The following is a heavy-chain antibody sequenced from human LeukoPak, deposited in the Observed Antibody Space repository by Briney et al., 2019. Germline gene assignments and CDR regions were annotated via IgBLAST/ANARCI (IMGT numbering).Heavy chain of an antibody. CDR1: GFTFSSYW. D-gene: IGHD6-6*01. J-gene: IGHJ4*02. CDR2: INTDESVT. V-gene: IGHV3-74*01. CDR3: ARAHQGYSSSSADS. Sequence: GGSLRLSCAASGFTFSSYWMHWVRQAPGKGLEWVSRINTDESVTAYADSVKGRFTISRDNAKNTLYLEMNSLRVEDTAVYYCARAHQGYSSSSADSWGQGTLVTVSS.